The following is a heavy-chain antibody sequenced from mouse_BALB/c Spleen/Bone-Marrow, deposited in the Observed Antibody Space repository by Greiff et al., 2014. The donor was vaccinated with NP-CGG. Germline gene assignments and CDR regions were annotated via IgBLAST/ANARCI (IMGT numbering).Heavy chain of an antibody. V-gene: IGHV1-54*01. Sequence: VQLQQSGAELVRPGTSVKVSCKASGYAFTNYLIEWVKQRPGQGLEGIGVINPGSGGANYNEKFKGKATLTADKSSSTAYMQLSSLTSDDSAVYSCAREWRARAVDYWGQGTTLTVSS. J-gene: IGHJ2*01. CDR2: INPGSGGA. D-gene: IGHD3-1*01. CDR1: GYAFTNYL. CDR3: AREWRARAVDY.